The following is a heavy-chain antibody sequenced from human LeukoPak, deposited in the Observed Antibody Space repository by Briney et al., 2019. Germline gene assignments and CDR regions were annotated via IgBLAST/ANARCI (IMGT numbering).Heavy chain of an antibody. J-gene: IGHJ3*02. CDR2: ISSSGGDT. D-gene: IGHD3-10*01. CDR3: AKLYSGRTFDI. CDR1: GFTFSSYA. V-gene: IGHV3-23*01. Sequence: GGSLRLSCAASGFTFSSYAMSWVRQAPGKGLKWVSAISSSGGDTSYADAVKGRFIISRDNSKNTLYLQMSSLRAEDTAVYYCAKLYSGRTFDIWGQGTMVTVSS.